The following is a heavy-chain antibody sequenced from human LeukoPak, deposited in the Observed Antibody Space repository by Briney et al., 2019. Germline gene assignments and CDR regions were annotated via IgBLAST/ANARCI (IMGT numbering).Heavy chain of an antibody. CDR3: AKSNGYGLVDI. J-gene: IGHJ3*02. D-gene: IGHD3-10*01. V-gene: IGHV4-34*01. CDR2: INHSGST. CDR1: GGSFSGYY. Sequence: SETLSLTCAVYGGSFSGYYWSWIRQPPGKGLEWIGEINHSGSTNYNPSLKSRVTISVDTSRNQFSLNLNSVTAADTAVYYCAKSNGYGLVDIWGQGTMVTVSS.